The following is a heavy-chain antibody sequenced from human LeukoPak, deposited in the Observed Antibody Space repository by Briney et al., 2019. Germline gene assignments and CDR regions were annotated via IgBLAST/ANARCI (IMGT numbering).Heavy chain of an antibody. J-gene: IGHJ4*02. CDR3: ARDLTEGYSTFDY. CDR1: GFTFSSYG. D-gene: IGHD6-13*01. CDR2: IRYDGSNK. Sequence: GGSLRLSCAASGFTFSSYGMHWVRQAPGKGLEWVAFIRYDGSNKYYADSVKGRFTISRDNSKNTLYLQMNSLRAEDTAVYYCARDLTEGYSTFDYWGQGTLVTVSS. V-gene: IGHV3-30*02.